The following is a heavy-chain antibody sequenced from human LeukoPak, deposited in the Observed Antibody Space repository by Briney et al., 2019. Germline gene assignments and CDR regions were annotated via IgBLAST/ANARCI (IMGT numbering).Heavy chain of an antibody. D-gene: IGHD6-19*01. CDR2: IRYDGSNK. CDR1: GFTFGDYA. J-gene: IGHJ4*02. CDR3: AKSHGWYGYYFDY. Sequence: GGSLRLSCTASGFTFGDYAMSWFRQAPGKGLEWGAFIRYDGSNKYYADSVKGRFTISRDNSKNTLYLQMNSLRAEDTAVYYCAKSHGWYGYYFDYWGQGTLVTVSS. V-gene: IGHV3-30*02.